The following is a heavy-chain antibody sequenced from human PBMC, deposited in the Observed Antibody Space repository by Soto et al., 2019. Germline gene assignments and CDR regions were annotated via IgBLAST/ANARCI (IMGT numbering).Heavy chain of an antibody. J-gene: IGHJ6*02. CDR3: ARDFRMDV. CDR2: INTYNGNT. CDR1: GYSFTNFG. Sequence: ASAKVSCKASGYSFTNFGISWVRQAHGQGLEWMAWINTYNGNTNYAQKVQGRVTLTTDTSTRIAYMEMRSLRSDDTAIYYCARDFRMDVWGQGTTVTVSS. V-gene: IGHV1-18*01.